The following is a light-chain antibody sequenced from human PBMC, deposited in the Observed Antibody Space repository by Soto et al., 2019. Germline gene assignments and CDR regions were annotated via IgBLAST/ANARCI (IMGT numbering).Light chain of an antibody. CDR1: QSISSW. J-gene: IGKJ2*01. Sequence: DIQMTQSPSTLSSSVGDRVTITCRASQSISSWLAWYQQKPGKAPKLLIYDASSLESGVPSRFSGSGSGTEFTLTISSLQPDDFATYYCQQYNSYPLTFGQGTKLEIK. V-gene: IGKV1-5*01. CDR3: QQYNSYPLT. CDR2: DAS.